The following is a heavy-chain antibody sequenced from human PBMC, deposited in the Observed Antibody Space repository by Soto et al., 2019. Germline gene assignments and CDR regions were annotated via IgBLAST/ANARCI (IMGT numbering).Heavy chain of an antibody. CDR2: IYSGGST. D-gene: IGHD4-17*01. J-gene: IGHJ4*02. V-gene: IGHV3-66*01. CDR1: GFTVSSNY. Sequence: VQLVESGGGLVQPGGSLRLSCAVSGFTVSSNYMSWVRQAPGKGLEWVSVIYSGGSTYYADSVKGRFTISRDNSKNTLYLQMNSLRAEATAVYYCAREGIRSPLYYWGQGTLVTVSS. CDR3: AREGIRSPLYY.